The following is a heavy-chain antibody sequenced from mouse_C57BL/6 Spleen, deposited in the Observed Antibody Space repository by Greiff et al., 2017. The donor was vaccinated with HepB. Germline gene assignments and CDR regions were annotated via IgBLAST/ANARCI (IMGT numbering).Heavy chain of an antibody. V-gene: IGHV2-2*01. D-gene: IGHD2-3*01. CDR1: GFSLTSYG. CDR3: ARNGLLAWFAY. Sequence: VQLQQSGPGLVQPSQSLSITCTVSGFSLTSYGVHWVRQSPGKGLEWLGVIWSGGSTDDNAAFISRLSSSKDNSKSKVYFKMNSLQADDTAIYYCARNGLLAWFAYWGQGTLVTVSA. J-gene: IGHJ3*01. CDR2: IWSGGST.